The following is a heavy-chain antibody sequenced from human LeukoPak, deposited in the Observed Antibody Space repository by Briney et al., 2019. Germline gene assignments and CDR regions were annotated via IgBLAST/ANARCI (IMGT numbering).Heavy chain of an antibody. CDR1: GGSINGYY. CDR2: IYTSGTT. Sequence: PGTLSLTCTVSGGSINGYYWSWIRQPAGKGLEWIGRIYTSGTTNYNPSLKSRVTTSVDTSKNQFSLKLSSVTAADTAVYYGARGRNCGGDCYYFSYWGQGTLVTVSS. D-gene: IGHD2-21*02. CDR3: ARGRNCGGDCYYFSY. J-gene: IGHJ4*02. V-gene: IGHV4-4*07.